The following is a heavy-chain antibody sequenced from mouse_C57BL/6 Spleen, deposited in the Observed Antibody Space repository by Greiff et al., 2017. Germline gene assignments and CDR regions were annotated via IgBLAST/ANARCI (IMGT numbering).Heavy chain of an antibody. D-gene: IGHD1-1*01. CDR2: ISYDGSN. CDR3: ARDRTTGVRGPFAY. CDR1: GYSITSGYY. V-gene: IGHV3-6*01. J-gene: IGHJ3*01. Sequence: ESGPGLVKPSQSLSLTCSVTGYSITSGYYWNWIRQFPGNKLEWMGYISYDGSNNYNPSLKNRISITRDTTKNQFFLKLNSVTTKDTATYDCARDRTTGVRGPFAYWGQGTLVTVSA.